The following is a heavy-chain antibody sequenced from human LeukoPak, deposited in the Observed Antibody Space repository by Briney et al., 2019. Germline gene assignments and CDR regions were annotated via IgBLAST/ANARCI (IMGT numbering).Heavy chain of an antibody. CDR1: GFTFSNYW. CDR3: ARDRTGDYGDYLPNYFDY. V-gene: IGHV3-7*01. Sequence: GGSLRLSCAVSGFTFSNYWMSWVRQAPGKGLEWVANIKQDGSEKYHVDSVKGRFTISRDNAKNSLYLQMNSLRAEDTAVFYCARDRTGDYGDYLPNYFDYWGQGTLVTVSS. CDR2: IKQDGSEK. D-gene: IGHD4-17*01. J-gene: IGHJ4*02.